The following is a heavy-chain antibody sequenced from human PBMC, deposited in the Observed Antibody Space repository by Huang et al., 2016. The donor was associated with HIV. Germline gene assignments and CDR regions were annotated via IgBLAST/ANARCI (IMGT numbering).Heavy chain of an antibody. D-gene: IGHD2-15*01. CDR1: GFKFSNYW. J-gene: IGHJ3*02. CDR2: IKIDGRTT. Sequence: EEHLVESGGGLVQPGGSLRLSWEASGFKFSNYWMQWVRQAPGKGLMWVSRIKIDGRTTDYADSVKGRFTISRDNAKITLYLQMSSLTAEDTAIYYCARAGGFEIWGQGTVVTVSS. CDR3: ARAGGFEI. V-gene: IGHV3-74*01.